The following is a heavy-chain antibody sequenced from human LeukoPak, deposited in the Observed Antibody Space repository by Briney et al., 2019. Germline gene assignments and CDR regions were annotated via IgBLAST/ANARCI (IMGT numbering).Heavy chain of an antibody. CDR1: GYTFTSYG. J-gene: IGHJ4*02. CDR2: ISAYNGNT. Sequence: ASVKVSCKASGYTFTSYGISWVRQAPGQGLEWMGWISAYNGNTNYAQKLQGRVTMTTDTSTSTAYMELRSLRSDDTAVYYCARDGGRYYDILTGYCYFDYWGQGTLVTVSS. D-gene: IGHD3-9*01. V-gene: IGHV1-18*01. CDR3: ARDGGRYYDILTGYCYFDY.